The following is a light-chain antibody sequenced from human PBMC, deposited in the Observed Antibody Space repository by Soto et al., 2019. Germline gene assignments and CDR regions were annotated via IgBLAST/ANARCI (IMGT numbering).Light chain of an antibody. V-gene: IGLV1-40*01. J-gene: IGLJ2*01. Sequence: QSVLTQPPSVSGAPGQRVNFSCTGSSSNIGADYDVHWYRQLPGTAPKLLIYGYTNRPSRVPERFSGSKSGTSASLVITALQAEDEGHYFCPSYDGSLGAVVFGGGTKLTVL. CDR1: SSNIGADYD. CDR3: PSYDGSLGAVV. CDR2: GYT.